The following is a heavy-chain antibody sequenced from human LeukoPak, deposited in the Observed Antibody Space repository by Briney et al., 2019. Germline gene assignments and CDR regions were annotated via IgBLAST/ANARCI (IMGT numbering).Heavy chain of an antibody. CDR3: ARAGVPAVSVAWFDP. CDR2: ISAYNGNT. D-gene: IGHD2-2*01. V-gene: IGHV1-18*01. CDR1: GYTFTSYG. J-gene: IGHJ5*02. Sequence: GASVKVSCKASGYTFTSYGISWVRQAPGQGLEWMGWISAYNGNTNYAQKLQGRVTMTTDTSTSTAYMELSSLRSEDTAVYYCARAGVPAVSVAWFDPWGQGTLVTVSS.